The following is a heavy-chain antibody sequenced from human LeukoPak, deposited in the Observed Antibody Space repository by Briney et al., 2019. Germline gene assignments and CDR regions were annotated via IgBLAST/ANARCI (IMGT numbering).Heavy chain of an antibody. CDR1: GFTFSTYA. CDR3: AKDQHPYCSGGSCYSFDY. V-gene: IGHV3-23*01. J-gene: IGHJ4*02. CDR2: ISGGGGST. D-gene: IGHD2-15*01. Sequence: PGGSLRLSCAASGFTFSTYARSWVRQAPGKGLEWVSGISGGGGSTYYADSVKGRFIISRDNSKNTLYLQMYSLRAEDTAVYYCAKDQHPYCSGGSCYSFDYWGQGTLVTVSS.